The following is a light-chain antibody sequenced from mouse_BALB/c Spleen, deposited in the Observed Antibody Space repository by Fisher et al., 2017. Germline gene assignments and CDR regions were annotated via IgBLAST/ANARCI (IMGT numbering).Light chain of an antibody. J-gene: IGKJ1*01. Sequence: DIVLTQTPAIMSASPGEKVTMTCRASSSVSSSYLHWYQQKSGASPKLWIYDTSKLASGVPGRFSGSGSGNSYSLTISSMEGEDAATYYCQQYSGYPWTFGGGTKLEIK. CDR1: SSVSSSY. CDR3: QQYSGYPWT. CDR2: DTS. V-gene: IGKV4-57-1*01.